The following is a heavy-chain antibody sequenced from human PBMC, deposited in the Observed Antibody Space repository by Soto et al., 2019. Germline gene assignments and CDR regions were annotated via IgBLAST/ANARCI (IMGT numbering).Heavy chain of an antibody. V-gene: IGHV4-31*03. CDR2: IYYSGST. CDR3: AKGGNWNDFWAFDI. Sequence: PSETLSLTCTVSGGSISSGGYYWSWIRQHPGKGLEWIGYIYYSGSTYYNPSLKSRVTISVDTSKNTLYLQLSSLRAEDTAVYYCAKGGNWNDFWAFDIRGQGTMVTVSS. J-gene: IGHJ3*02. D-gene: IGHD1-1*01. CDR1: GGSISSGGYY.